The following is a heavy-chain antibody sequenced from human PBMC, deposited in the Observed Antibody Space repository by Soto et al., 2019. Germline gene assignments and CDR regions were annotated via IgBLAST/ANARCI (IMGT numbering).Heavy chain of an antibody. CDR1: GFSLTTDGVG. CDR3: AHSRNLITEDAQVGDFDY. Sequence: QITLEESGPTLVKPTQTLTLTCSFSGFSLTTDGVGVGWVRQPPGEALEWLALIYWDDDERYSPSLKTRLTITMDPSKNQVVLIMTNMDPVDTATYYCAHSRNLITEDAQVGDFDYWGQGTLVTVSS. D-gene: IGHD3-10*01. J-gene: IGHJ4*02. V-gene: IGHV2-5*02. CDR2: IYWDDDE.